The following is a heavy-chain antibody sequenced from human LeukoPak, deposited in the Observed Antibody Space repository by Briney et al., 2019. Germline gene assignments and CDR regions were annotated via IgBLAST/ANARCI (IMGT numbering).Heavy chain of an antibody. J-gene: IGHJ6*03. V-gene: IGHV3-11*01. Sequence: GGSLRLSCAASGFTFSDYYMSWIRQAPGKGLEWVSYISSSGSTIYYADSVKGRFTISRDNAKNSLYLQMNSLRAEDTAVYYCARVSYDFWSGSGNYYMDVWGKRTTVTVSS. CDR2: ISSSGSTI. CDR1: GFTFSDYY. D-gene: IGHD3-3*01. CDR3: ARVSYDFWSGSGNYYMDV.